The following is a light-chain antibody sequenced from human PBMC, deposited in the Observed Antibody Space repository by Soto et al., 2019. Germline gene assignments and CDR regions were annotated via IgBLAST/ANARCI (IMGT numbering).Light chain of an antibody. CDR1: SSDVGGYNY. J-gene: IGLJ2*01. V-gene: IGLV2-14*01. CDR3: SSYTSSSTLVV. CDR2: EVS. Sequence: QSALTQPASVSGSPGQAITISCTGTSSDVGGYNYVSWYQQHPGKAPKLMIYEVSNRPSGVSNRFSGSKSGNTASLTISGLQGEDEADYFCSSYTSSSTLVVFGGGTTLA.